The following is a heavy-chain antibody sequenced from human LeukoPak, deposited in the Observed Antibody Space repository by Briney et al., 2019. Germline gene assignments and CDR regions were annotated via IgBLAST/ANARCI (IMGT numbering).Heavy chain of an antibody. J-gene: IGHJ6*02. CDR2: INHSGST. CDR1: GGSFSGYY. V-gene: IGHV4-34*01. D-gene: IGHD2-2*02. Sequence: SETLSLTCAVYGGSFSGYYWSWIRQPPGKGLEWIGEINHSGSTNYNPSLKSRVTISVDTSKNQFSLKLSSVTAADTAVYYCARGYCSSTSCYMNYYYGMDVWGQGTTVTVSS. CDR3: ARGYCSSTSCYMNYYYGMDV.